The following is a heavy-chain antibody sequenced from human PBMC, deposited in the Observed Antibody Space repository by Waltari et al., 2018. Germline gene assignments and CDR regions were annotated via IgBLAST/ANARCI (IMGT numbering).Heavy chain of an antibody. Sequence: QVQLQQWGAGLLKPSETLSLPCAVYGGSFSGYYWSWIRQPPGKGLEWIGELNHSGSTHYSPSRKSRVSISVDTTKNQFSLKLSAVTAADAAVYDCAVTCVDTAVLNDYWGQGTLVTVSS. CDR1: GGSFSGYY. J-gene: IGHJ4*02. CDR3: AVTCVDTAVLNDY. CDR2: LNHSGST. V-gene: IGHV4-34*01. D-gene: IGHD5-18*01.